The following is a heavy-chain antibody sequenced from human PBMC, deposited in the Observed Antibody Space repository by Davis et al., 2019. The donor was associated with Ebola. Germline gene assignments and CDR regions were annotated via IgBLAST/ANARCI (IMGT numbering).Heavy chain of an antibody. J-gene: IGHJ6*02. D-gene: IGHD2-2*01. CDR3: ARAGYCSSTSCPFNYYYYYGMDV. CDR2: ISAYNGNT. CDR1: GYTFTNYG. Sequence: ASVKVSCKASGYTFTNYGISWVRQAPGQGLEWMGWISAYNGNTNYAQKLQGRVTMTTDTSTSTAYMELRSLRSDDTAVYYCARAGYCSSTSCPFNYYYYYGMDVWGQGTTVTVSS. V-gene: IGHV1-18*01.